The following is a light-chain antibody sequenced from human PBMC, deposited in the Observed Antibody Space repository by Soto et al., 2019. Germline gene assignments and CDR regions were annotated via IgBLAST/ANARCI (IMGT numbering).Light chain of an antibody. CDR2: AAS. CDR1: QSIVIY. V-gene: IGKV1-39*01. J-gene: IGKJ1*01. CDR3: QQSYTTPT. Sequence: DIQLTQSPSSLSASVGDRVTIACRASQSIVIYLNWYQHKPGKAPKLLINAASSLQSGVPSRFSGSGSGTEFTLTITSLQPEDFATYYCQQSYTTPTFGQGTTVEVK.